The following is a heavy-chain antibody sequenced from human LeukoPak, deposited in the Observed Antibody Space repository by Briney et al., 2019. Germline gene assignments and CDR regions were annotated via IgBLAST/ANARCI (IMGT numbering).Heavy chain of an antibody. Sequence: RPSETLSLTCSVTDYPIRSGYFWGWIRQPPQKGLEWIATISHSGSTYFSPSLKSRVIVSIDASKNQSSLNLTSVTAADTAVYYCAREHCAGGYCYFLDYWGQGILVTVSS. CDR3: AREHCAGGYCYFLDY. D-gene: IGHD2-8*02. J-gene: IGHJ4*02. V-gene: IGHV4-38-2*02. CDR2: ISHSGST. CDR1: DYPIRSGYF.